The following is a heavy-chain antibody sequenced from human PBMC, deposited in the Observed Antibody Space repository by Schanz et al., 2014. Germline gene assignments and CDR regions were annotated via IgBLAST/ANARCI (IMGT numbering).Heavy chain of an antibody. CDR3: ASRSVYAPT. Sequence: EVQLEVSGGGLVQPGGSLGLSCEASGFNVGNNYMSWVRQPPGKGLECISIIYSRGGTFHADSVKGRFTISRDKSKNTLYLEMNSLRAEDTAVYYCASRSVYAPTWGQGILVTVSS. V-gene: IGHV3-66*01. J-gene: IGHJ5*02. D-gene: IGHD2-8*01. CDR1: GFNVGNNY. CDR2: IYSRGGT.